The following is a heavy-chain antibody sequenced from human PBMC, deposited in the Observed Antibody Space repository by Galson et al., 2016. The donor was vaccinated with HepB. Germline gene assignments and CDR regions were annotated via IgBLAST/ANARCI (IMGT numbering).Heavy chain of an antibody. CDR2: IIPIFGTA. Sequence: SVKVSCKASGGTLNNYAFSWTRQAPGQGLEWMGGIIPIFGTAEYAQKFQGRVTITADKSTSTAYMELSSLRSEDTAVYYCARDGRVRGVLDYYYGMDVWGQGTTVTVTS. CDR1: GGTLNNYA. V-gene: IGHV1-69*06. J-gene: IGHJ6*02. D-gene: IGHD3-10*01. CDR3: ARDGRVRGVLDYYYGMDV.